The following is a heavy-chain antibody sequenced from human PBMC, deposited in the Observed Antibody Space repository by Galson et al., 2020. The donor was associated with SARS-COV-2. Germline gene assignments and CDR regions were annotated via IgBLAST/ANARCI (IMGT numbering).Heavy chain of an antibody. CDR3: ARDYYGSGSYYHDAFDI. Sequence: SETLSLTCTVSGGSISSGGYYWSWIRQHPGKGLEWIGYIYYSGSTYYNPSLKSRVTISVDTSKNQFSLKLSSVTAADTAVYYCARDYYGSGSYYHDAFDIWGQGTMVTVSS. J-gene: IGHJ3*02. V-gene: IGHV4-31*03. CDR2: IYYSGST. D-gene: IGHD3-10*01. CDR1: GGSISSGGYY.